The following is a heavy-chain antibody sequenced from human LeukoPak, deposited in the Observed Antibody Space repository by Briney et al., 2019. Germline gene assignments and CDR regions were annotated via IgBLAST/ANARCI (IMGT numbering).Heavy chain of an antibody. J-gene: IGHJ4*02. CDR2: MEPNSDDT. V-gene: IGHV1-8*01. CDR1: GYTVTNFD. Sequence: GASVKVSCKASGYTVTNFDINWVRQATGQGLKWMGWMEPNSDDTGYAQKFHGRVTMTRNTSISTAYMELSSLRSEDTAVYYCARVVPTYDYGWENFYIPGYIDNWGQGTLVTVSS. CDR3: ARVVPTYDYGWENFYIPGYIDN. D-gene: IGHD3-10*01.